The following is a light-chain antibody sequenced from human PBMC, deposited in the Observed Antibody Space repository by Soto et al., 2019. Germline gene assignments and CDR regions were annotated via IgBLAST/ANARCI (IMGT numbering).Light chain of an antibody. CDR1: QTVSSNY. CDR3: QQYTGPPTT. V-gene: IGKV3-20*01. J-gene: IGKJ5*01. CDR2: GAS. Sequence: EIILTQSPDTLSLCPGERATLSCRASQTVSSNYLAWCQQRPGQAPRLLIYGASTRAAGIPDRFSGSGSGTDFTLTITRLEPEDSAVYFCQQYTGPPTTFGQGTRLEI.